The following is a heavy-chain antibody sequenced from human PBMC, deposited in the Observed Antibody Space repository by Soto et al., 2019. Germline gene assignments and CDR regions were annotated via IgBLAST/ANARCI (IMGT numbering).Heavy chain of an antibody. Sequence: GSLSLSCAASGFTFSIYGMHWVRQAPGKGLKWVAGISYDESNKYYADSVKGRFTISRDNSKNTLNLQMRSLTAEDTAVYYCTRDPSPLRLLEIYYGMDVWGQGTTVTVSS. D-gene: IGHD3-3*01. J-gene: IGHJ6*02. CDR3: TRDPSPLRLLEIYYGMDV. V-gene: IGHV3-30*03. CDR2: ISYDESNK. CDR1: GFTFSIYG.